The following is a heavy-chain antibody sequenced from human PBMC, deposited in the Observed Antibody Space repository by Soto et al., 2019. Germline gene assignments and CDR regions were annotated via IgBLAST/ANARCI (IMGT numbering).Heavy chain of an antibody. CDR2: ISSSSSYI. D-gene: IGHD5-12*01. Sequence: GGSLRLSCAASGFTFSSYSMNWVRQAPGKGLEWVSSISSSSSYIYYADSVKGRFTISRDNAKNSLYLQMNSLRAEDTAVYYCARLSRYSGYDLFGYWGQGTLVTVSS. J-gene: IGHJ4*02. CDR1: GFTFSSYS. CDR3: ARLSRYSGYDLFGY. V-gene: IGHV3-21*01.